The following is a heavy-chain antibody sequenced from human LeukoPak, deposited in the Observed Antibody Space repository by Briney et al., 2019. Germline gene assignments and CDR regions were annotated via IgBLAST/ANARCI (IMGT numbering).Heavy chain of an antibody. J-gene: IGHJ3*02. CDR1: GGSISSYY. Sequence: SETLSLTCTVSGGSISSYYWSWIRQPPGKGLEWIGYIYYSGSTNYNPSLKSRVTISVDTSKNQFSLKLSSVTAADTAVYYCARVRMVVTGDAFDIRGQGTMVTVSS. CDR2: IYYSGST. V-gene: IGHV4-59*01. D-gene: IGHD4-23*01. CDR3: ARVRMVVTGDAFDI.